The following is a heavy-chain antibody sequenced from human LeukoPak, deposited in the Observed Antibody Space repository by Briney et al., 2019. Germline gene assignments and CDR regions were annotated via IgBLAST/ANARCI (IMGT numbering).Heavy chain of an antibody. CDR2: ISSSSSYI. D-gene: IGHD3-3*01. J-gene: IGHJ6*02. V-gene: IGHV3-21*01. CDR3: ARGGYYDFWSGPAQKHGMDV. Sequence: GGSLRLSCAASGFTFSSYSMNWVRQAPGKGLEWVSSISSSSSYIYYADSVKGRFTISRDNAKNSLYLQMNSLRAEDTAVYYCARGGYYDFWSGPAQKHGMDVWGQGTTVTVSS. CDR1: GFTFSSYS.